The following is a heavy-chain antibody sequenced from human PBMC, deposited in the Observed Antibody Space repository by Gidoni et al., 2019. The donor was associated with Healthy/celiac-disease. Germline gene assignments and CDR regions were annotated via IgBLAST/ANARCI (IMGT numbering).Heavy chain of an antibody. V-gene: IGHV1-69*01. D-gene: IGHD3-10*01. CDR2: IIPIFGTA. Sequence: QVQLVQSGAEVKKPGSSVKVSCQASGGTFSSYAISWVRQAPGQGLEWMGGIIPIFGTANYAQKFQGRVTITADESTSTAYMELSSLRSEDTAVYYCVTYYYGSSGWFDPWGQGTLVTVSS. CDR3: VTYYYGSSGWFDP. CDR1: GGTFSSYA. J-gene: IGHJ5*02.